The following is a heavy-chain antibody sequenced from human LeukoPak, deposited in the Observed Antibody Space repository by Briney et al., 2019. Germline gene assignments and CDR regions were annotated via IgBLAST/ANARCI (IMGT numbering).Heavy chain of an antibody. V-gene: IGHV3-23*01. CDR1: GFTYSRYA. CDR2: MRSSGSTT. Sequence: GGSQTLACAASGFTYSRYAMSWPRQAPRKGLEWVSAMRSSGSTTYYAAAVKGRITISRDSSKKTLYPRMSSMRAEDTAVYYCAKYSTHTFFYSGDGALVTVSS. D-gene: IGHD5-18*01. CDR3: AKYSTHTFFY. J-gene: IGHJ4*03.